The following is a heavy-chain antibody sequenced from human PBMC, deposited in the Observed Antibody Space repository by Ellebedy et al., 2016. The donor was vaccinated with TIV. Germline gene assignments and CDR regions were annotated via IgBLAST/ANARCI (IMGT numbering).Heavy chain of an antibody. V-gene: IGHV3-23*01. CDR3: ATQLTHSTWYYAMDI. CDR2: ITGSGAES. CDR1: GLRFSDYA. D-gene: IGHD1-14*01. J-gene: IGHJ6*02. Sequence: GGSLRLXXAVSGLRFSDYAMSWVRQTPGKGLEWVSAITGSGAESYYADSVKGRFTISRDDSTDTLFLQMNSLRSEDAAVYYCATQLTHSTWYYAMDIWGQGTTVAVSS.